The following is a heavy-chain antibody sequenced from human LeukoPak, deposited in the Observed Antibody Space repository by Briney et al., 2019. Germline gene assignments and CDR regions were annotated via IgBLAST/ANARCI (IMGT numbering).Heavy chain of an antibody. CDR3: ARDLSNCGGDCPVGY. D-gene: IGHD2-21*02. J-gene: IGHJ4*02. CDR2: ISSSGSTI. V-gene: IGHV3-48*04. CDR1: GFTFSTSG. Sequence: GGSLRLSCATSGFTFSTSGMHWVRQAPGKGLEWVSYISSSGSTIYYADSVKGRFTISRDNAKNSLYLQMNSLRAEDTAVYYCARDLSNCGGDCPVGYWGQGTLVTVSS.